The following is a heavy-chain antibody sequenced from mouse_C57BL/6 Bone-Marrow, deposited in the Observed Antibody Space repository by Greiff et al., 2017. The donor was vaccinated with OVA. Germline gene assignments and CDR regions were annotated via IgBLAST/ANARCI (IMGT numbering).Heavy chain of an antibody. CDR2: INPSNGGT. D-gene: IGHD1-1*01. CDR1: GYTFTSYW. J-gene: IGHJ2*01. CDR3: ARTVVPRRDFDD. V-gene: IGHV1-53*01. Sequence: QVQLKQPGTELVKPGASVKLSCKASGYTFTSYWMHWVKQRPGQGLEWIGNINPSNGGTNYNEKFKSKATLTVDKSSSTAYMQLSSLTSEDSAVYYCARTVVPRRDFDDWGQGTTLTVSS.